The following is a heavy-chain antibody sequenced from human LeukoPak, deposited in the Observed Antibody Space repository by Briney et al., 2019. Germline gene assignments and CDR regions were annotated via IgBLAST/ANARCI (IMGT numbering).Heavy chain of an antibody. CDR1: GYTFTSYG. J-gene: IGHJ5*02. CDR3: ARDLDCGGDCPPYNWFDP. V-gene: IGHV1-18*01. D-gene: IGHD2-21*02. Sequence: ASVKVSCKASGYTFTSYGLSWVRQAPGQGLEWMGWISAYNGNTNYAQKLQGRVTMTTDTSTSTAYMELRSLRSDDTAVYYCARDLDCGGDCPPYNWFDPWGQGTLVTVSS. CDR2: ISAYNGNT.